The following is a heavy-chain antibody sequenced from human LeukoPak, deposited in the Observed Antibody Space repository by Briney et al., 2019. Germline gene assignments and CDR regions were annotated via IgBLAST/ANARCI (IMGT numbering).Heavy chain of an antibody. V-gene: IGHV3-7*01. CDR1: GFTFSNYW. J-gene: IGHJ4*02. CDR2: IRQDGSEK. Sequence: PGGSLRLSCAASGFTFSNYWMSWVRQAPGKGLEWVANIRQDGSEKYYVDSMRGRFTISRDNAKNSLYLQMSSLRAEDTAVYYCARSTAGLDYWGQGTPVTVSS. CDR3: ARSTAGLDY. D-gene: IGHD1-1*01.